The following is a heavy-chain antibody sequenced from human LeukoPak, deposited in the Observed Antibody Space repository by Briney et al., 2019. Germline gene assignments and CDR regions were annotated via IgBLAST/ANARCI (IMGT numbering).Heavy chain of an antibody. V-gene: IGHV3-23*01. CDR2: ISDSGGST. D-gene: IGHD3-10*01. CDR3: AKDPWFGN. CDR1: GFTFSSYA. J-gene: IGHJ4*02. Sequence: PGGSQRLSYAASGFTFSSYAMSGVRQAPGKGVEWFTAISDSGGSTYSADYAKAQFTTSRDNSKSTLDLEMNCLRAEDTAVYYCAKDPWFGNWGKGTLVTVSS.